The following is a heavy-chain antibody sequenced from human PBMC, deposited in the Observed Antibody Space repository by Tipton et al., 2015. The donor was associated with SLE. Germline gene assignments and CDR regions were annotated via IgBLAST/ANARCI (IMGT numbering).Heavy chain of an antibody. D-gene: IGHD3-3*01. CDR3: ARHKLGFSWSYFDS. CDR1: GGSISSGGYY. CDR2: IYYSGST. Sequence: TLSLTCAVSGGSISSGGYYWSWIRQHPGKGLEWIGYIYYSGSTYYNPSLKSRVTISVDTSKNQFFLRLRSVTAADTAVYYWARHKLGFSWSYFDSWGQGTLVTVSS. J-gene: IGHJ4*02. V-gene: IGHV4-31*11.